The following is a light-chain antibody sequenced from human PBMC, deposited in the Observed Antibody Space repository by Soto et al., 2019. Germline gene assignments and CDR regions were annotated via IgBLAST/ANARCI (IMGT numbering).Light chain of an antibody. CDR3: QQSHSTEYS. CDR2: ATS. CDR1: QSISAY. J-gene: IGKJ2*01. Sequence: QLTQSPSSLSASVGDRVTITCRTSQSISAYLNWYRQKPGQAPELLIYATSKLYSGVPSRFSGSGSVTEFTLTINSLQPEDLATYYCQQSHSTEYSFGQGTRLEIK. V-gene: IGKV1-39*01.